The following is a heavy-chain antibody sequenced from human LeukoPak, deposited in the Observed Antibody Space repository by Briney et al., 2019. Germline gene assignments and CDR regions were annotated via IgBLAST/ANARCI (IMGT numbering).Heavy chain of an antibody. V-gene: IGHV3-7*05. CDR1: GFIFRSYW. Sequence: GSLRLSCAASGFIFRSYWMSWVRQAPGKGLEWVANIKHDGSGKYYVDSVKGRFTISRDNAKNSLYLQMNSLRAEDTAVYYCARARAASTYCFEYWGQGTLVTVSS. D-gene: IGHD6-13*01. CDR2: IKHDGSGK. J-gene: IGHJ4*02. CDR3: ARARAASTYCFEY.